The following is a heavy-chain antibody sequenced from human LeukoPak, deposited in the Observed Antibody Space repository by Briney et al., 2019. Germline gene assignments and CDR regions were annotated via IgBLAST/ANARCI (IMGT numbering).Heavy chain of an antibody. V-gene: IGHV3-23*01. J-gene: IGHJ4*02. CDR2: ISGSGSGT. CDR1: GFTVSSYA. CDR3: AKDVESGRSADY. D-gene: IGHD3-10*01. Sequence: GSLRLSCAASGFTVSSYAMSWVRQAPGKGLEWVSTISGSGSGTYYADSVKGRFTLSRDNSMNTLYLQMNSLRAEDTAVYYCAKDVESGRSADYWGQGTLVTVSS.